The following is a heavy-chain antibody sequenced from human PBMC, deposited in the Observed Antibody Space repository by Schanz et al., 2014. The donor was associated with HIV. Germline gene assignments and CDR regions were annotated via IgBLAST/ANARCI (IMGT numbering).Heavy chain of an antibody. D-gene: IGHD3-3*02. CDR2: ITGSGSTT. CDR3: AKVTIFGVIRPRKFDYFDY. V-gene: IGHV3-23*01. Sequence: EVQLLESGGGLVQPGGSLRLSCAASGFTFNSYAMSWVRQAPGKGLEWVSAITGSGSTTYYADSVKGRFTISRDNSKNTVYLQVNNMRVEDTALYYCAKVTIFGVIRPRKFDYFDYWGQGTLVTVSS. CDR1: GFTFNSYA. J-gene: IGHJ4*02.